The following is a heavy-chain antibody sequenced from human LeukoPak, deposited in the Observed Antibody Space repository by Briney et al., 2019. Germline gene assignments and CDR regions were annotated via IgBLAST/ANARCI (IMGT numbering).Heavy chain of an antibody. CDR3: ARDFSKLELDYFDY. Sequence: GGSLRLSFAASGFTFSSYSMNWVRQAPGKGLEWVSSISSSSSYIYYADSVKGRFTISRDNAKNSLYLQMNSLRAEDTAVYYCARDFSKLELDYFDYWGQGTLVTVSS. D-gene: IGHD1-7*01. CDR1: GFTFSSYS. V-gene: IGHV3-21*01. CDR2: ISSSSSYI. J-gene: IGHJ4*02.